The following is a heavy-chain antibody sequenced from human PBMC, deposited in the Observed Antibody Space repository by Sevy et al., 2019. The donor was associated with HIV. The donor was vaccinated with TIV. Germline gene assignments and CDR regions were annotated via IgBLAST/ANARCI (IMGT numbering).Heavy chain of an antibody. CDR2: IKYDGSNK. V-gene: IGHV3-30*02. CDR1: GFSYSSYG. D-gene: IGHD2-21*01. J-gene: IGHJ4*02. CDR3: VKEGGGEGGDH. Sequence: GGSLRLSCAASGFSYSSYGMHWVRQAPGKGLEWVAYIKYDGSNKDYADSVKGRFTISRDNSKNTLDLQMNSLRVEDTAVYYCVKEGGGEGGDHWGQGPLVTVSS.